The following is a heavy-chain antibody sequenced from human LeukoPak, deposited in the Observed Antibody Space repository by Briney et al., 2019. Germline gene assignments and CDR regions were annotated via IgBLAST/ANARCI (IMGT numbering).Heavy chain of an antibody. V-gene: IGHV1-69*05. CDR3: ASFDSSTNDDYCSSTSCSLRGYMDV. J-gene: IGHJ6*03. CDR1: GGTFSIYA. D-gene: IGHD2-2*01. Sequence: SVKVSCKASGGTFSIYAISWVRQAPGQGLEWMGGIIPIFGTANYAQKFQGRVTITTDESTSTAYMELSSLRSEDTAVYYCASFDSSTNDDYCSSTSCSLRGYMDVWGKGTTVTVSS. CDR2: IIPIFGTA.